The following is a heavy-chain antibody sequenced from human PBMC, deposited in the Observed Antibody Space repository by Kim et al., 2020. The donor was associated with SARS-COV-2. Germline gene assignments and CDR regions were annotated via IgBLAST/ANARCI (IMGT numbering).Heavy chain of an antibody. CDR3: ARDRHPYYYMDV. V-gene: IGHV4-4*02. J-gene: IGHJ6*03. Sequence: NYNPSLKSRVTISVDKSKNQFSLKLSSVTAADTAVYYCARDRHPYYYMDVWGKGTTVTVSS.